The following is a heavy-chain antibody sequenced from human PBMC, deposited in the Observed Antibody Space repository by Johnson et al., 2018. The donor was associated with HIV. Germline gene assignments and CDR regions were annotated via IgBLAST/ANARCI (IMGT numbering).Heavy chain of an antibody. Sequence: VQLVESGGGVVQPGRSLRLSCAASGFTFSSYAMHWVRQAPGKGLEWVSGISWNSGSIGYADSVKGRFTISRDNAKNSLYLQMNSLRAEDTALYYCAGYSSSWYAAFDIWGQGTMVTVSS. J-gene: IGHJ3*02. CDR1: GFTFSSYA. CDR3: AGYSSSWYAAFDI. D-gene: IGHD6-13*01. V-gene: IGHV3-9*01. CDR2: ISWNSGSI.